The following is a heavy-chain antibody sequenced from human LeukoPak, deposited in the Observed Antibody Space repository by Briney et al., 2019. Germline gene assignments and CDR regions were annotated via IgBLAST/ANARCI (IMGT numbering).Heavy chain of an antibody. Sequence: SETLSLTCAVSGGSISSDYWSWIRQPPGEGLEWIGYIDTRGSTNYKSSLKSRVTISVDTSKNQFSLKMRSVTAADTAVYFCARLLTYCTGTSCYYMDVWGKGTTVTVSS. CDR3: ARLLTYCTGTSCYYMDV. D-gene: IGHD2-8*02. CDR2: IDTRGST. V-gene: IGHV4-4*09. J-gene: IGHJ6*03. CDR1: GGSISSDY.